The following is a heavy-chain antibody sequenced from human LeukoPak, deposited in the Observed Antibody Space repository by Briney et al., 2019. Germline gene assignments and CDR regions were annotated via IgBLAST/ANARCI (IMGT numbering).Heavy chain of an antibody. J-gene: IGHJ3*02. CDR1: GGSISSYY. Sequence: SETLSLTCTVSGGSISSYYWSWIRQPPGKGLEWIGYIYYSGCTNYNPSLKSRVTISVDTSKNQFSLKLSSVTAADTAVYYCARDLLTVDAFDIWGQGTMVTVSS. CDR3: ARDLLTVDAFDI. CDR2: IYYSGCT. D-gene: IGHD2-15*01. V-gene: IGHV4-59*01.